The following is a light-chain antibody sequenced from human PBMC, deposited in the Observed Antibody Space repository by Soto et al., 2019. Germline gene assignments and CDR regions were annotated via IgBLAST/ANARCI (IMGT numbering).Light chain of an antibody. CDR3: QQYNNWPLYT. CDR2: GAS. CDR1: QSVSNN. J-gene: IGKJ2*01. V-gene: IGKV3-15*01. Sequence: EIVMTQSPVTLSVSPGERATLSCRASQSVSNNLAWYQQKPGQAPRLLIYGASTRPTGIPARFSGSGSGTEFTLTISSLQSEDFAVYFCQQYNNWPLYTFGQGTKLELK.